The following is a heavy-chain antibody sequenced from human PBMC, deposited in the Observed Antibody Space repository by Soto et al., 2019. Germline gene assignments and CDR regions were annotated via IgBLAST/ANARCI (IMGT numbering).Heavy chain of an antibody. V-gene: IGHV3-15*01. CDR3: TTDLRWEVAPPDY. Sequence: EVQLVESGGGLLKPGGSLRLSCAASGFTFSYAWMTWVRQAPGKGLEWVGRIKSNVDGGTTDYAAPVKGRFTISRDDSHDTLYLQMNSLKAEDTAVYYCTTDLRWEVAPPDYWGRGTLVTVSS. CDR2: IKSNVDGGTT. CDR1: GFTFSYAW. D-gene: IGHD1-26*01. J-gene: IGHJ4*02.